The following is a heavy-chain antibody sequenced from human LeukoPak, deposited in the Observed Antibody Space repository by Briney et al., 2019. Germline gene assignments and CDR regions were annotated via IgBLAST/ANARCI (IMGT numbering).Heavy chain of an antibody. Sequence: PGGSLRLSCAASGFTFSSYAMSWVRQAPGKGLEWVSAISGSGGSTYYADSVKGRFTISRDNSKNTLYLQMNSLRAEDTAVYYCAKVGLWFGELLADTLFDYWGQGTLVTVSS. V-gene: IGHV3-23*01. CDR3: AKVGLWFGELLADTLFDY. CDR2: ISGSGGST. D-gene: IGHD3-10*01. J-gene: IGHJ4*02. CDR1: GFTFSSYA.